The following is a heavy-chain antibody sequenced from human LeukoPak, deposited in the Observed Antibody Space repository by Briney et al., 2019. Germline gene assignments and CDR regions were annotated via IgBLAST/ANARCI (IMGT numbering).Heavy chain of an antibody. Sequence: PGGSLRLSCAAPGFTFSDYYMSWIRQAPGKGLEWVSYISSSGSTIYYADSVKGRFTISRDNAKNSLYLQMNSLRAEDTAVYYCARDRSSTTAPPDAFDIWGQGTMVTVSS. CDR1: GFTFSDYY. J-gene: IGHJ3*02. CDR3: ARDRSSTTAPPDAFDI. D-gene: IGHD2-2*01. CDR2: ISSSGSTI. V-gene: IGHV3-11*04.